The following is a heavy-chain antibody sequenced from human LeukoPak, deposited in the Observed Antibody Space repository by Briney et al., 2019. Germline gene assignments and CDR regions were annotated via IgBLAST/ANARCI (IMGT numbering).Heavy chain of an antibody. D-gene: IGHD6-6*01. CDR2: IYHSGST. CDR1: GYSISSGYY. CDR3: ARDRSIRNAFDI. V-gene: IGHV4-38-2*02. Sequence: SETLSLTCTVSGYSISSGYYWGWIRQPPGKGLEWIGSIYHSGSTYYNPSLKSRVTISVDTSKHRFSLKLSSVTAAGTAVYYCARDRSIRNAFDIWGQGTMVTVSS. J-gene: IGHJ3*02.